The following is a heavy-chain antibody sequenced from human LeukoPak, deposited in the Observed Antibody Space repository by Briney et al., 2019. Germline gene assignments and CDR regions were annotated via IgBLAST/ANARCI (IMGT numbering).Heavy chain of an antibody. D-gene: IGHD1-26*01. CDR1: DGSINSYY. Sequence: TSETLSLTCSVSDGSINSYYWNWIRRPPGKGLEWIGYIYYNGNTNYSPSLKSRVTMSVDTSKNLFSLKVSSVTAADTAVYYCARGRSNYYGMDVWGQGTTVTVSS. CDR2: IYYNGNT. J-gene: IGHJ6*02. V-gene: IGHV4-59*01. CDR3: ARGRSNYYGMDV.